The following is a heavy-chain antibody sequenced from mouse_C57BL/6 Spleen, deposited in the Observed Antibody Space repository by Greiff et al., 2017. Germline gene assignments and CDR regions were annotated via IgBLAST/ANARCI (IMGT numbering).Heavy chain of an antibody. D-gene: IGHD1-1*01. CDR1: GFTFTDYY. V-gene: IGHV7-3*01. CDR2: IRNKANGYTT. J-gene: IGHJ1*03. CDR3: ASYKRYWYFDV. Sequence: DVMLVESGGGLVQPGGSLSLSCAASGFTFTDYYMSWVRQPPGKALEWLGFIRNKANGYTTEYSASVKGRFTISRDNSQSILYLQMNALRAEDSATYYCASYKRYWYFDVWGTGTTVTVSS.